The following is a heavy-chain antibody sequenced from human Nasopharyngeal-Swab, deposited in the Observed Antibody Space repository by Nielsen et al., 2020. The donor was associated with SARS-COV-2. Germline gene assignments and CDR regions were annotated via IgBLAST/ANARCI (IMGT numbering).Heavy chain of an antibody. CDR1: GFTFDDYA. CDR2: ISWNSDSI. J-gene: IGHJ5*02. CDR3: ARAAEKYNSGWDGNWFDP. D-gene: IGHD6-19*01. Sequence: GKSLKISCAASGFTFDDYAMYWVRQAPGKGLEWVSGISWNSDSIGYADSVKGRFTISRDNAKNSLYLQMNSLRPEDTALYYCARAAEKYNSGWDGNWFDPWGQGTLVTVSS. V-gene: IGHV3-9*01.